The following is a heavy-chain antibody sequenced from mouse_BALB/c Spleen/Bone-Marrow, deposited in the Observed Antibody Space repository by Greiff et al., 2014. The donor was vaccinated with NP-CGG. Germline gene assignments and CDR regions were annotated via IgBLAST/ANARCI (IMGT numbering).Heavy chain of an antibody. J-gene: IGHJ3*01. V-gene: IGHV14-3*02. CDR1: GFNIKDTY. CDR3: AMITTGAWFAY. CDR2: IDPANGNT. Sequence: VQLQQSGAELVKPGASVKLSCTASGFNIKDTYMHWVKQRPERGLEWIGRIDPANGNTKYDPKFQGKATITADTSSNTAYQQLSSLTSEDTAVYYCAMITTGAWFAYWGQGTLVTVSA. D-gene: IGHD1-1*01.